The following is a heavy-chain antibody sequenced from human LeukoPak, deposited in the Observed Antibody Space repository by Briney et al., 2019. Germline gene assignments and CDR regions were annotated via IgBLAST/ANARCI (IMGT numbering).Heavy chain of an antibody. CDR1: GFTFSDYY. J-gene: IGHJ4*02. V-gene: IGHV3-11*01. CDR2: ISSSGSTI. Sequence: PGGSLRLSCAASGFTFSDYYMSWIRRAPGKGLEWVSYISSSGSTIYYADSVKGRFTISRDNAKNSLYLQMNSLRAEDTAVYYCARRYSSGWYLDYWGQGTLVTVSS. D-gene: IGHD6-19*01. CDR3: ARRYSSGWYLDY.